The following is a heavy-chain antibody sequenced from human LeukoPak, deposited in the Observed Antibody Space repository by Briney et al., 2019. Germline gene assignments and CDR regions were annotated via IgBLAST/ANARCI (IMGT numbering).Heavy chain of an antibody. Sequence: GASVKVSCKASGYTFSSSYIHWVRQAPGHGLEWMGIINPSAGYIKYAQKFQGRVTMTSEMSTTTLYMELSSLRSDDTAVYYCAKGPLLWNWGQGTLVTVSS. CDR2: INPSAGYI. V-gene: IGHV1-46*01. CDR3: AKGPLLWN. CDR1: GYTFSSSY. J-gene: IGHJ4*02. D-gene: IGHD2/OR15-2a*01.